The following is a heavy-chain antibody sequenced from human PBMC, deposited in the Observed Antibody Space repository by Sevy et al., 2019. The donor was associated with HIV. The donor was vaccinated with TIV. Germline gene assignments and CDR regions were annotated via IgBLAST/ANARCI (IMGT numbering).Heavy chain of an antibody. Sequence: RGYLRLSCAASGFTFSSYSMNWVRQAPGKGLEWVSSISSSSSYIYYADSVKGRFTISRFNAKNSLYLQMNSLRAEDTAVYYCARDKVRSIAARPNWFDPWGQGTLVPVSS. CDR3: ARDKVRSIAARPNWFDP. CDR1: GFTFSSYS. V-gene: IGHV3-21*01. CDR2: ISSSSSYI. D-gene: IGHD6-6*01. J-gene: IGHJ5*02.